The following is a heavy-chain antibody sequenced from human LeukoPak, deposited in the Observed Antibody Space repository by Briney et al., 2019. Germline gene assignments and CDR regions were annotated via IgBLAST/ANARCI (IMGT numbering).Heavy chain of an antibody. V-gene: IGHV1-18*01. Sequence: ASVKVSCKASGYTLTSYGISWVRQAPGQGLKWMGWISAYNGNTNYAQKFQGRVTMTTDTSTSTAYMELRSLRSDDTAVYYCARNDVAGPFLDAFDYWGQGTLVTVSS. D-gene: IGHD1-1*01. CDR2: ISAYNGNT. CDR3: ARNDVAGPFLDAFDY. J-gene: IGHJ4*02. CDR1: GYTLTSYG.